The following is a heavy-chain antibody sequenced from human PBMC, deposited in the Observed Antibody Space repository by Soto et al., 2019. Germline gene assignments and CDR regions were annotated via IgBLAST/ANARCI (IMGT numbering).Heavy chain of an antibody. CDR1: GGSISSGGYY. CDR2: IYYSGST. D-gene: IGHD3-10*02. V-gene: IGHV4-31*03. CDR3: ARHVNPWAQGAFDI. Sequence: SETLSLTCTVSGGSISSGGYYWSWHRQHPGKGLEWIGYIYYSGSTYYNPSLKSRITISVDTSKNQFSLKLSSVTAADTAVYYCARHVNPWAQGAFDIWGQGTMVTVSS. J-gene: IGHJ3*02.